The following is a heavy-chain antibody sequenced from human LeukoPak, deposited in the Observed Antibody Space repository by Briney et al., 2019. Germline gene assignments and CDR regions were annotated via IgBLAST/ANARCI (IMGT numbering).Heavy chain of an antibody. J-gene: IGHJ4*02. V-gene: IGHV3-21*01. CDR1: GFTFSSYS. CDR2: ISSSSSYI. Sequence: GGSLRLSCAASGFTFSSYSMNWVRQAPGKGLEWVPSISSSSSYIYYADSVKGRFTISRDNAKNSLYLQMNSLRAEDTAVYYCARALLVRGVIVPDYWGQGTLVTVSS. CDR3: ARALLVRGVIVPDY. D-gene: IGHD3-10*01.